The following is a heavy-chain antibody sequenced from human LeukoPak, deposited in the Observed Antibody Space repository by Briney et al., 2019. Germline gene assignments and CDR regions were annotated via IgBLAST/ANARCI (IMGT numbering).Heavy chain of an antibody. J-gene: IGHJ5*02. CDR3: AREGSSSAGWFDP. Sequence: ASVKVSCKASGYTFTGYYMHWARQAPGQGLEWMGWINPNSGGTNYAQKFQGRVTMTRDTSISTAYMELSRLRSDDTAVYYCAREGSSSAGWFDPWGQGTLVTVSS. CDR2: INPNSGGT. D-gene: IGHD6-6*01. CDR1: GYTFTGYY. V-gene: IGHV1-2*02.